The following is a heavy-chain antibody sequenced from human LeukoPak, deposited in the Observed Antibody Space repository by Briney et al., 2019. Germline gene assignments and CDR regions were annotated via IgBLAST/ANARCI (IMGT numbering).Heavy chain of an antibody. V-gene: IGHV3-23*01. D-gene: IGHD2-8*02. CDR1: GFTFSSYA. CDR3: AKSGGGDCTGDYCINWFDP. Sequence: PGGSLRLSCAASGFTFSSYAMSWVRQAPGKGLEWVSAINGGGGLTYYADSVKGRFTISRDNSKNTLYLQMNSLRTEETAVYYCAKSGGGDCTGDYCINWFDPWGRGILVTVSS. CDR2: INGGGGLT. J-gene: IGHJ5*02.